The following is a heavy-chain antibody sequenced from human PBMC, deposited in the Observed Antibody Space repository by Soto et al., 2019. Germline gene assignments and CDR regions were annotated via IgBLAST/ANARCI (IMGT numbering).Heavy chain of an antibody. CDR1: GFTFSRYW. D-gene: IGHD3-22*01. CDR3: VRDRWGNGGENSGYYY. J-gene: IGHJ4*02. V-gene: IGHV3-7*05. Sequence: PGGSLRLSCAASGFTFSRYWMSWVRQAPGKGLEWVANINQDGSQKYYVDSVKGRFTISRDNAKNSLYLQLNSLRVEDTAVYFCVRDRWGNGGENSGYYYWGQGTLVTVSS. CDR2: INQDGSQK.